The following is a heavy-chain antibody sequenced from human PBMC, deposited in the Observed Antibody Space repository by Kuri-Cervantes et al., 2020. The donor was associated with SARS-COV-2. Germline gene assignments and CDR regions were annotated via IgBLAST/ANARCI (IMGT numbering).Heavy chain of an antibody. CDR3: ARTAEYYDFWSGDQPGDYFYGMDV. D-gene: IGHD3-3*01. Sequence: SVKVSCKASGGTFSSYAISWVRQAPGQGLEWMGGIIPIFGTANYAQKFQGRVTITADESTSTAYMELSSLRSEDTAVYYCARTAEYYDFWSGDQPGDYFYGMDVWGQGTTVTVSS. V-gene: IGHV1-69*13. CDR2: IIPIFGTA. J-gene: IGHJ6*02. CDR1: GGTFSSYA.